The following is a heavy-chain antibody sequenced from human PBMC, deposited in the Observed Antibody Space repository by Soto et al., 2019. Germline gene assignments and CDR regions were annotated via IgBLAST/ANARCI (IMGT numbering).Heavy chain of an antibody. CDR3: ARSNYYDSSGPRFYYYYGMDV. CDR2: MNPNSGNT. D-gene: IGHD3-22*01. Sequence: ASVKVSCKASGYTFTSYDINWVRQATGQGLEWMGWMNPNSGNTGYAQKFQGRVTMTRNTSISTAYMELSSLRSEDTAVYYCARSNYYDSSGPRFYYYYGMDVWGQGTTVTVSS. J-gene: IGHJ6*02. V-gene: IGHV1-8*01. CDR1: GYTFTSYD.